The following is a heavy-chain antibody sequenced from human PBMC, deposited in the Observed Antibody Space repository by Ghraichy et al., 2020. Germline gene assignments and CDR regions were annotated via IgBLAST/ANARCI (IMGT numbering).Heavy chain of an antibody. CDR2: IYYSGSA. D-gene: IGHD2-21*02. V-gene: IGHV4-39*01. Sequence: SETLSLTCTVSGGSISSSSCYWGWIRQPPGKGLEWIGSIYYSGSAYYNPSLESRVTISIDTSENQVSLNLRSVTAADTAVYYCARSNGVTALNPFDYWGQGALITVSS. CDR3: ARSNGVTALNPFDY. J-gene: IGHJ4*02. CDR1: GGSISSSSCY.